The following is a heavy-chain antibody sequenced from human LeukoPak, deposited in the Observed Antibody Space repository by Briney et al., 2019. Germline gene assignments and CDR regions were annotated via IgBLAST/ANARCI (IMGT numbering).Heavy chain of an antibody. CDR2: IKADGSGT. J-gene: IGHJ6*02. Sequence: GGSLRLSCAASGFTIGPYAMYWVRQGPGRGLEWVSVIKADGSGTFYADSVRGRFTTSRDNSKNSLYLQMNSLTSEDTALYYCATWAFYHNLDVWGQGTTVTVSS. CDR1: GFTIGPYA. D-gene: IGHD2/OR15-2a*01. CDR3: ATWAFYHNLDV. V-gene: IGHV3-43*02.